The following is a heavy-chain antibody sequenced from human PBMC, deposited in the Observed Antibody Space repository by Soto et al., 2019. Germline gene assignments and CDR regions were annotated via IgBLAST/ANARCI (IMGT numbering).Heavy chain of an antibody. D-gene: IGHD5-18*01. CDR3: ARFGYSYGTIEY. CDR1: GYTFTSYD. V-gene: IGHV1-8*01. Sequence: ASVKVSCKASGYTFTSYDINWVRQATGQGLEWMGWMNPNSGNTGYAQKFQGRVTMTRNTSISTAYMELSSLRSEDTAVYYCARFGYSYGTIEYWGQGTQVTVSS. J-gene: IGHJ4*02. CDR2: MNPNSGNT.